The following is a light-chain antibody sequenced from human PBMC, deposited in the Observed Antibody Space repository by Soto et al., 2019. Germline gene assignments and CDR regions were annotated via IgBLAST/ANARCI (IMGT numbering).Light chain of an antibody. CDR2: GNI. CDR1: SSNIGAGYN. V-gene: IGLV1-40*01. Sequence: QSVLTQPPSVSGAPGQRVTISCTGSSSNIGAGYNVHWYQQLPGTAPKLLIYGNINRPSGVPDRFSGSKSGTSASLAITGLQAEDEADYYCQPYDSSLDVVFGGGTQLTVL. CDR3: QPYDSSLDVV. J-gene: IGLJ2*01.